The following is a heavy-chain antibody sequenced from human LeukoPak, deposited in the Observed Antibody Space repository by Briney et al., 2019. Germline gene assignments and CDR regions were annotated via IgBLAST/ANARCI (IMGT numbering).Heavy chain of an antibody. J-gene: IGHJ3*02. Sequence: SSETLSLTCTVSGGSISGYYWSWIRQPPGKGLEWIGYIYYSGSTNYNPSLKSRVTISVDTSKNQFSLKLSSVTAADTAVYYCARDRLITEGAFDIWGQGTMVTVSS. CDR2: IYYSGST. CDR3: ARDRLITEGAFDI. D-gene: IGHD3/OR15-3a*01. V-gene: IGHV4-59*08. CDR1: GGSISGYY.